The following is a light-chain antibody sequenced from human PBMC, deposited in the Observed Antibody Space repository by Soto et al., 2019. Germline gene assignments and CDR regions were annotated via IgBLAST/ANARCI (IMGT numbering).Light chain of an antibody. CDR3: QQSHSAPLP. V-gene: IGKV1-39*01. Sequence: QMTQSPSSLFASVGDRVTITCRASQSSSSHLNLYQQKVWQTPRLLIYAASTLQSEVPPRFSGSGSGTEFTLTISGLQRDYFATYYCQQSHSAPLPFGGGTKIQI. CDR2: AAS. CDR1: QSSSSH. J-gene: IGKJ4*01.